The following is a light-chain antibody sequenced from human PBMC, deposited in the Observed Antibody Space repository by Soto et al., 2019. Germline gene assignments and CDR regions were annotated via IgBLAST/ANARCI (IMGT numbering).Light chain of an antibody. Sequence: QSALTQPASVSGSPGQSITISCTGTSSDVGDFDCVSWYQQHPGKAPERMIYEVSDRPSGVYNRFSGSKSGDTASLTISWLQAEDEAEYSCSSYTSSSTLVFGGGTKVTVL. V-gene: IGLV2-14*01. CDR1: SSDVGDFDC. CDR3: SSYTSSSTLV. J-gene: IGLJ2*01. CDR2: EVS.